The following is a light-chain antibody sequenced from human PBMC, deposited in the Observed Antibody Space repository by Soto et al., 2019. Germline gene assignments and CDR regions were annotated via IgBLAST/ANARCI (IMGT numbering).Light chain of an antibody. V-gene: IGLV2-8*01. CDR1: SSDVGGYNY. CDR2: EVS. J-gene: IGLJ2*01. Sequence: QSALTQPPSASGSPGQSVTISCTGTSSDVGGYNYVSWYQQHPGKAPKLMIYEVSKRPSGVPDRLSGSKSGNTASLTVSGIQVEDEADYYCASYTGSDTLVFGGGTKLNVL. CDR3: ASYTGSDTLV.